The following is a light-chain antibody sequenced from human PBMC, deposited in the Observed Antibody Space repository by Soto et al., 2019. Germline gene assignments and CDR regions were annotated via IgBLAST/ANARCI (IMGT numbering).Light chain of an antibody. CDR3: QQYDNPPSWT. J-gene: IGKJ1*01. CDR1: QDISNR. V-gene: IGKV1-33*01. Sequence: DIQMTQSPSSLSASLGDRITITCQASQDISNRLNWYQQKPGTAPKLLIYDASNLQTGVPSRFSGSGSGTAFTFTISSLQPEDTATYYCQQYDNPPSWTFGQGPKVEIK. CDR2: DAS.